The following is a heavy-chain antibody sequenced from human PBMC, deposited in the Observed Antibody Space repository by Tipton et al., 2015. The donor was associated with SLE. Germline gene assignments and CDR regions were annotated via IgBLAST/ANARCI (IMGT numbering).Heavy chain of an antibody. CDR1: GGSISSGYY. CDR3: ARDPHMVQGSNAFDI. CDR2: IYHSGST. D-gene: IGHD3-10*01. J-gene: IGHJ3*02. Sequence: TLSLTCTVSGGSISSGYYWGWIRQPPGKGLEWIGSIYHSGSTYYNPSLKSRVTISVDTSKNQFSLKLSSVTAADTAVYYCARDPHMVQGSNAFDIWGQGTMVTVSS. V-gene: IGHV4-38-2*02.